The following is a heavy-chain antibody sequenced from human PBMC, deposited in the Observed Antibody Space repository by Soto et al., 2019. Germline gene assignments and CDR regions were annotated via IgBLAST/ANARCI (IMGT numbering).Heavy chain of an antibody. V-gene: IGHV4-59*08. CDR1: GGSISSYY. D-gene: IGHD1-1*01. J-gene: IGHJ4*02. Sequence: PSETLSLTCTVSGGSISSYYWSWIRQPPGKGLYCIGYIYDSGSTNXXPSLKSRXXISVGTSKNHXSLKLXPVTAADTAVYYCARHGELESSDYWVQGTLVTVSS. CDR3: ARHGELESSDY. CDR2: IYDSGST.